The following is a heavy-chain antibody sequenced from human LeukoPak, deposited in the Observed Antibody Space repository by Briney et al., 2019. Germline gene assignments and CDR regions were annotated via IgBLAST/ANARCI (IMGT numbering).Heavy chain of an antibody. V-gene: IGHV1-2*02. Sequence: ASVKVSCKASGYTFTGYYMHWVRQAPGQGLEWMAWINPNSGGTNYAQKFQGRVTMTRDTSISTAYMELSRLRSDDTAVYYCARDSGYDFGYGMDVWGQGTTVTVSS. CDR1: GYTFTGYY. CDR3: ARDSGYDFGYGMDV. CDR2: INPNSGGT. J-gene: IGHJ6*02. D-gene: IGHD5-12*01.